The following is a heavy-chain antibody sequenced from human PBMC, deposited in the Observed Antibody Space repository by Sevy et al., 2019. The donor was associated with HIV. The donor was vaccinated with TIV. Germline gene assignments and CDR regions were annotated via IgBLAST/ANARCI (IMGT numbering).Heavy chain of an antibody. CDR1: GFTVSSNY. Sequence: GGSLRLSCAASGFTVSSNYMTWVRQAPGNGLEWVSVIYSGGSTYFADSVKGRFTVSRDNSKNTLSLQMNSLRAEDTAVYYCARFLVRGVVALYYYGMDVWGQGTTVTVSS. J-gene: IGHJ6*02. D-gene: IGHD3-10*01. CDR2: IYSGGST. CDR3: ARFLVRGVVALYYYGMDV. V-gene: IGHV3-53*01.